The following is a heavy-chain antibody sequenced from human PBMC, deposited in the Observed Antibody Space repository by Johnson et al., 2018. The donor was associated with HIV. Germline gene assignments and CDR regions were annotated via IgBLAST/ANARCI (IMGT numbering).Heavy chain of an antibody. CDR3: TRAEWHDAFDI. CDR1: GFTFSSYA. D-gene: IGHD1-14*01. J-gene: IGHJ3*02. V-gene: IGHV3-23*04. CDR2: ISGSGGST. Sequence: EVQLVESGGGLVQPGGSLRLSCAASGFTFSSYAMSWVRQAPGKGLEWVSAISGSGGSTFYADSVKGRFTISRDDSKSIAYLQMNSLKTEDTAVYYCTRAEWHDAFDIWGQGTMVTVSS.